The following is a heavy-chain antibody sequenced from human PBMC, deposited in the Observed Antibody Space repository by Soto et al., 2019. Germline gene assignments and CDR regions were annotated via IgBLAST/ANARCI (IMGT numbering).Heavy chain of an antibody. CDR1: GFTFSSYG. Sequence: VGSLRLSCAASGFTFSSYGMHWVRQAPGKGLEWVAVISYDGSNKYYAGSVKGRFTISRDNSKNTLYLQMNSLRAEDTAVYYCAKDYDILTGYLCWGQGTLVTVSS. D-gene: IGHD3-9*01. CDR3: AKDYDILTGYLC. CDR2: ISYDGSNK. J-gene: IGHJ4*02. V-gene: IGHV3-30*18.